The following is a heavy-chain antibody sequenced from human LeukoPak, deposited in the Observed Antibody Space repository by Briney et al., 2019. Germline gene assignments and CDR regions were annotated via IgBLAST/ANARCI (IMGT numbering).Heavy chain of an antibody. D-gene: IGHD2-2*02. CDR3: ARWGIGYCSSTSCYTSFDY. V-gene: IGHV4-31*03. J-gene: IGHJ4*02. CDR1: GGSISSGGYY. CDR2: IYYSGST. Sequence: TLSLTCTVSGGSISSGGYYWSWIRQHPGKGLGWLGYIYYSGSTYSNPSLKSRVTISVDTSKNQFSLKLSSVTAADTAVYYCARWGIGYCSSTSCYTSFDYCGQGTPVTVSS.